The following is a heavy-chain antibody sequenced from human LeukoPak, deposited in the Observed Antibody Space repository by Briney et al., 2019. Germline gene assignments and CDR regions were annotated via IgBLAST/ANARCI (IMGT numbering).Heavy chain of an antibody. J-gene: IGHJ5*02. D-gene: IGHD6-6*01. V-gene: IGHV1-18*01. CDR3: ARDRHSSSSAEWFDP. Sequence: GASVKVSCKASGYTFTSYGISWVRQAPGQGLEWMGWISAYNGNTNYAQKLQGRVTMTTDTSTSTAYMELRSLRSDDTAVYYCARDRHSSSSAEWFDPWGQGTLVTVFS. CDR2: ISAYNGNT. CDR1: GYTFTSYG.